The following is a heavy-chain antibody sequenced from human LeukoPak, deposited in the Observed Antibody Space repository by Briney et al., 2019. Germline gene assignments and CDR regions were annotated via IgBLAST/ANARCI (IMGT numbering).Heavy chain of an antibody. D-gene: IGHD3-10*01. CDR2: IRYDGSNK. J-gene: IGHJ4*02. Sequence: GGSLRLSCAASGFTFRSYGIHWVRQAPGKGLEWVAFIRYDGSNKYYADSVKGRFTISRDNSKNTLYLQMNSLRPEDTAVYYFAKDSKRWKTYYYEAGSYYFDYWGQGTRVTVSS. CDR3: AKDSKRWKTYYYEAGSYYFDY. V-gene: IGHV3-30*02. CDR1: GFTFRSYG.